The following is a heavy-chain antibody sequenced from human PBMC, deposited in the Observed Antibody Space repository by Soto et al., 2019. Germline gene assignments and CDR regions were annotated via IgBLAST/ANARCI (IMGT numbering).Heavy chain of an antibody. CDR3: ARDISSSKAFDI. V-gene: IGHV1-69*06. Sequence: SVKVSCKASGGTFSSYAISWVRQAPGQGLEWMGGIVPIFGTENYAQKFQGRVTITADKSTSTAYMELSSLRSEDTAVYYCARDISSSKAFDIWGQGTMVTVSS. CDR2: IVPIFGTE. D-gene: IGHD6-13*01. J-gene: IGHJ3*02. CDR1: GGTFSSYA.